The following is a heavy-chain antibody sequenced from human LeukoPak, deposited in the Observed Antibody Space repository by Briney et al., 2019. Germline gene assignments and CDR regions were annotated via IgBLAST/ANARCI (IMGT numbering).Heavy chain of an antibody. Sequence: GGSLRLSCAASEFSFNTCAMSWVRQAPGKGLEWVSTISGGGRSTDYADSVKGQFTISRDNSKNTLYLQMNSLRAEDTAVYYCARERYFDYWGQGTLVTVSS. V-gene: IGHV3-23*01. CDR1: EFSFNTCA. CDR3: ARERYFDY. J-gene: IGHJ4*02. CDR2: ISGGGRST.